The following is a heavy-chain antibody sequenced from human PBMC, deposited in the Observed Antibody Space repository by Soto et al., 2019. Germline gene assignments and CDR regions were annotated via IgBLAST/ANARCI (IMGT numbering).Heavy chain of an antibody. CDR1: GYTFTSYY. J-gene: IGHJ3*02. Sequence: ASVKVSCKASGYTFTSYYMHWVRQAPGQGLEWMGIINPSGGSTSYAQKFQGRVTMTRDTSTSTVYMELSSLRSEDTAVYYCARGPQRSSWYARAFDIWGQGTMVTVSS. CDR3: ARGPQRSSWYARAFDI. D-gene: IGHD6-13*01. V-gene: IGHV1-46*01. CDR2: INPSGGST.